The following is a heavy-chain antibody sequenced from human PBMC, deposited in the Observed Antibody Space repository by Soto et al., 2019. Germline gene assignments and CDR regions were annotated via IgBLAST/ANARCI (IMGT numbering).Heavy chain of an antibody. Sequence: QVQLVQSGAEVKKPGSSVKVSCKASGGTFSSYAISWVRQAPGQGLEWMGGIIPIFGTANYAQKCQGRVKITADKSTSTAYVELSSLRSEDTAVYYCAREWVGGSNAFDIWGQGTMVTVSS. J-gene: IGHJ3*02. CDR2: IIPIFGTA. V-gene: IGHV1-69*06. CDR1: GGTFSSYA. D-gene: IGHD1-26*01. CDR3: AREWVGGSNAFDI.